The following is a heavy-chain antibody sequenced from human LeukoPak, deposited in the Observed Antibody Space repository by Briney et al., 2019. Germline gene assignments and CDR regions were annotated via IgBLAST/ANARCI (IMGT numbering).Heavy chain of an antibody. Sequence: AGSLTLTCAASGFTVSSSYVAWLRQAPGKGLELVSLIYSGGSTNYADSVKGRFTISRDNSKNTLYLQMNSLRAEDTAVYYCATRSEGGVDDWGQGARVTVSS. CDR1: GFTVSSSY. CDR2: IYSGGST. D-gene: IGHD5-12*01. J-gene: IGHJ4*02. V-gene: IGHV3-53*01. CDR3: ATRSEGGVDD.